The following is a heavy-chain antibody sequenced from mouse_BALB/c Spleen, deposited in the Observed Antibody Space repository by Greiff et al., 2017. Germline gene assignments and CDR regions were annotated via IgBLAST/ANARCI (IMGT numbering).Heavy chain of an antibody. CDR1: GFTFSSYA. CDR3: AREGGLRQDYAMDY. D-gene: IGHD2-4*01. V-gene: IGHV5-9-4*01. CDR2: ISSGGSYT. Sequence: VQLKESGGGLVKPGGSLKLSCAASGFTFSSYAMSWVRQSPEKRLEWVAEISSGGSYTYYPDTVTGRFTISRDNAKNTLYLEMSSLRSEDTAMYYCAREGGLRQDYAMDYWGQGTSVTVSS. J-gene: IGHJ4*01.